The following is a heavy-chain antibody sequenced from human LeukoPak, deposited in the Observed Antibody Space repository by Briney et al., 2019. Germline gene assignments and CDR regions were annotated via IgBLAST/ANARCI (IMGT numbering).Heavy chain of an antibody. CDR2: IYYSGST. V-gene: IGHV4-39*07. CDR3: ARDRAGGDYFDY. Sequence: KPSETLSLTCTVSGGSISSSSYYWGWIRQPPGKGLEWIGSIYYSGSTYYNPSLKSRVTISVDTSKNQFSLKLSSVTAADTAVYYCARDRAGGDYFDYWGQGTLVTVSS. D-gene: IGHD4-23*01. J-gene: IGHJ4*02. CDR1: GGSISSSSYY.